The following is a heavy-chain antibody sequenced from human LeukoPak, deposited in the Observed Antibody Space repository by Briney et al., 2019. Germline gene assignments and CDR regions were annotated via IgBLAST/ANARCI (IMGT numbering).Heavy chain of an antibody. V-gene: IGHV4-38-2*02. CDR2: FYHSGST. J-gene: IGHJ5*02. Sequence: KTSETLSLTCTVSGYSISSGYYWGWIRQPPGKGLEWIGSFYHSGSTYYNPSLKSRITISVDTSKNQSSLRLSSVTAADTAVYYCARHFRRYDILTGYTLTKFDPWGQGTLVTVSS. CDR1: GYSISSGYY. CDR3: ARHFRRYDILTGYTLTKFDP. D-gene: IGHD3-9*01.